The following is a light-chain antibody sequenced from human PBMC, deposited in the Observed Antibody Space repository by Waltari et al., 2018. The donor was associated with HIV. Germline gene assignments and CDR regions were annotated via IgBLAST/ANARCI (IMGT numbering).Light chain of an antibody. Sequence: SSDLTQSPSLSVSPGQTAKLTCSGDVLAEQFAFWYHRKPGQAPLLLIYKDTERPSKIPERFSASTSGTTVTLTISGVRAEDEAEYFCQSADTSGTSVIFGGGTTLTVL. CDR3: QSADTSGTSVI. J-gene: IGLJ2*01. CDR1: VLAEQF. CDR2: KDT. V-gene: IGLV3-25*03.